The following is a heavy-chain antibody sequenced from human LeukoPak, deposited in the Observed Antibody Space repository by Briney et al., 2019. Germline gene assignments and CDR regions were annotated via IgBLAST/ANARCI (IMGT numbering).Heavy chain of an antibody. Sequence: SGPTLLNPTETLTLTCTVSGFSRSNARMGVSWIRQPPGKALEWLAHIFSNDEKSYSTSLESRLTISQDTAKSQVVLTMTNMDPVDTATYYCARAFDYDGSGSYYARGWYFDLWGRGTLVTVSS. J-gene: IGHJ2*01. V-gene: IGHV2-26*01. CDR1: GFSRSNARMG. CDR2: IFSNDEK. CDR3: ARAFDYDGSGSYYARGWYFDL. D-gene: IGHD3-10*01.